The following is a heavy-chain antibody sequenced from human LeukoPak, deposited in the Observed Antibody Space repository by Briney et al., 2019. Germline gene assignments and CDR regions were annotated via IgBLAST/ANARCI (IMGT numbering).Heavy chain of an antibody. CDR1: GGSISSGGYS. J-gene: IGHJ4*02. V-gene: IGHV4-61*08. D-gene: IGHD4-17*01. CDR3: ARLGYGVSSFDY. CDR2: IYYSGST. Sequence: PSQTLSLTCAVSGGSISSGGYSWSWIRQPPGKGLEWIGYIYYSGSTNYNPSLKSRVTISVDTSKNQFSLKLSSVTAADTAVYYCARLGYGVSSFDYWGQGTLVTVSS.